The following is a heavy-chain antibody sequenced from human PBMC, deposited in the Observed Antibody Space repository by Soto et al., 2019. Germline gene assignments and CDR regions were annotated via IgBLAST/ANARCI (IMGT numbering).Heavy chain of an antibody. Sequence: QVQLVQSGDEVKKPGASVKVSCKASGYTFTSYDINWVRQAPGQGLAWMGWISGYNGNTNYAQKLQGRVTMTADTSMSTAYMELRSLRSDDTAVYYCARVSSSGWYTAAYWGQGTLVTVSS. J-gene: IGHJ4*02. CDR3: ARVSSSGWYTAAY. D-gene: IGHD6-19*01. CDR1: GYTFTSYD. CDR2: ISGYNGNT. V-gene: IGHV1-18*01.